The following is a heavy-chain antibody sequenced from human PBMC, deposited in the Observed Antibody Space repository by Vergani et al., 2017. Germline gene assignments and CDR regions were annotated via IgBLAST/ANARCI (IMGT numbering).Heavy chain of an antibody. V-gene: IGHV3-30*02. Sequence: QVQLVESGGGVVQPGGSLRLSCAASGFTFNSYGMHWVRQAPGKGLEWVASIRSDESRRYYGDSMEGPFTISRDNSKNTLYLQMKSLRPEDTAVYYCAKEGGGYCSGGRGYPEYWGQGTLVIVSS. CDR1: GFTFNSYG. D-gene: IGHD2-15*01. CDR3: AKEGGGYCSGGRGYPEY. CDR2: IRSDESRR. J-gene: IGHJ4*02.